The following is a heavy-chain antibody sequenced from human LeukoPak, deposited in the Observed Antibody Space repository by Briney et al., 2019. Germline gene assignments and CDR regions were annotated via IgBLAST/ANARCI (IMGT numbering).Heavy chain of an antibody. CDR1: GGTFSRYA. J-gene: IGHJ4*01. D-gene: IGHD6-13*01. CDR2: IIPIFGTA. V-gene: IGHV1-69*06. CDR3: CGTITAAAGTFDY. Sequence: SVTVSCKASGGTFSRYAISWVRQTPGQGLEWMGGIIPIFGTANYAQKFQGRVTITADKSTSTAYMELSSLRSEDTAVYYCCGTITAAAGTFDYWAMEPWSPSPQ.